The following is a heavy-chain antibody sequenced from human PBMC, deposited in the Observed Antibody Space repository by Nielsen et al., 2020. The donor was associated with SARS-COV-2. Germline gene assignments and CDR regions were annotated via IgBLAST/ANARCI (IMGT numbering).Heavy chain of an antibody. CDR3: AKDTKKYYDYAWGIDV. D-gene: IGHD3-16*01. Sequence: GGSLRLSCVVSGFNIRGYWMTWVRQAPGKGLEWVGNIKLDGSEKYYVDSVKGRFTISRDNARNTLYLQMNSLRVEDTAVYYCAKDTKKYYDYAWGIDVWGQGTTVTVSS. V-gene: IGHV3-7*01. CDR2: IKLDGSEK. CDR1: GFNIRGYW. J-gene: IGHJ6*02.